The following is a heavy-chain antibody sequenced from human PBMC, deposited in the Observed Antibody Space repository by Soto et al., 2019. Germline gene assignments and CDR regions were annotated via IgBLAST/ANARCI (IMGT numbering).Heavy chain of an antibody. CDR1: GSSLSSYY. CDR3: ARGRVVVVAARHYNWFDP. V-gene: IGHV4-59*12. J-gene: IGHJ5*02. Sequence: SETLSLNCTVSGSSLSSYYWTWSRQPPGQGLEWIGYVYYSGNTNYNPSLKSRVTISVDTSKNQFSLRLSSVTAADTAVYYCARGRVVVVAARHYNWFDPWGQGTLVTVSS. D-gene: IGHD2-15*01. CDR2: VYYSGNT.